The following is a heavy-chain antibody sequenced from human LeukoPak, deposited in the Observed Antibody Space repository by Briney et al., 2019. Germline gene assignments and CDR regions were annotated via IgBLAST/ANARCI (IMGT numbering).Heavy chain of an antibody. Sequence: PSETLSLTCTVSGGSISSYYWSWIRQPPGKGLEWIGYISYIGTTNHNPSLKSRVTISVDTSKNQFSLKLSSVTAADTAVYYCARLEYSGYDFDAFDIWGQGTMVTVSS. CDR2: ISYIGTT. CDR3: ARLEYSGYDFDAFDI. V-gene: IGHV4-59*08. CDR1: GGSISSYY. J-gene: IGHJ3*02. D-gene: IGHD5-12*01.